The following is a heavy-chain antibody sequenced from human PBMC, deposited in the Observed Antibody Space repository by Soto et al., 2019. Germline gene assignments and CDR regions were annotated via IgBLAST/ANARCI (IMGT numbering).Heavy chain of an antibody. CDR1: GFTFNTYD. CDR3: VRSGTARGVRYNWFDT. CDR2: ITTSSAYI. Sequence: EVQLVESGGGLVKPGGSLRLSCAASGFTFNTYDMNWVRQAPGKGLEWVSTITTSSAYIYYADSLKGRITISRDNAKNSLLLQNISVADEATGVYYCVRSGTARGVRYNWFDTWGQGTLVTVSS. D-gene: IGHD1-1*01. J-gene: IGHJ5*02. V-gene: IGHV3-21*01.